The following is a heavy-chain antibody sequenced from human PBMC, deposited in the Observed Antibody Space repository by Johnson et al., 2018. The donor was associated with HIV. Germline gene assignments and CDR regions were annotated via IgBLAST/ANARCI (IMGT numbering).Heavy chain of an antibody. J-gene: IGHJ3*02. V-gene: IGHV3-33*06. CDR3: AKSADTGEAFDI. CDR2: IWYDGSNK. D-gene: IGHD5-18*01. Sequence: GLTVSSNYMSWVRQAPGKGLEWVAVIWYDGSNKDYADSVKGRFSISRDNSKNTLYLQMNSLRAEDTAVYYCAKSADTGEAFDIWGQGTMVTVSS. CDR1: GLTVSSNY.